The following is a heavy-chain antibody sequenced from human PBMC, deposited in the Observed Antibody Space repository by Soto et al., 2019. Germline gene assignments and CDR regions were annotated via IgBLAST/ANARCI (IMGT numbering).Heavy chain of an antibody. D-gene: IGHD2-8*01. V-gene: IGHV4-59*01. J-gene: IGHJ6*03. CDR1: GGSISSYY. CDR2: IYYSGST. Sequence: SDTLSLTCTVSGGSISSYYWSWIRQPPGKGLEWIGYIYYSGSTNYNPSLKSRVTISVDTSKNQFSLKLSSVSAADTAVYYCARRVGYCTNGVCYPNYYYMDVWGKGTTVTV. CDR3: ARRVGYCTNGVCYPNYYYMDV.